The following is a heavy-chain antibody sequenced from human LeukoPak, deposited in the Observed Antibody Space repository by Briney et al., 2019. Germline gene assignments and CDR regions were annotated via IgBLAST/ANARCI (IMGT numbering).Heavy chain of an antibody. J-gene: IGHJ4*02. D-gene: IGHD3-10*01. CDR2: IRYDGSNK. Sequence: GGSLRLSCAASGFTFSSYSMNWGRQAPGKGLEWVAFIRYDGSNKYYADSVKGRFTISRDNSKNTLYLQMNSLRAEDTAVYYCASFMVRGVISHYFDYWGQGTLVTVSS. CDR1: GFTFSSYS. V-gene: IGHV3-30*02. CDR3: ASFMVRGVISHYFDY.